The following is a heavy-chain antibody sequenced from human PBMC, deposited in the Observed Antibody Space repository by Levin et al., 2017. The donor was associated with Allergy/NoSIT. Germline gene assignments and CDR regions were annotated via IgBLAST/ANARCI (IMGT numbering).Heavy chain of an antibody. CDR2: IFPSDSDT. J-gene: IGHJ4*02. CDR3: ARRDSDGSNSFDY. Sequence: PGASVKVSCQASGYSFTSFWFGWVRQRPGKGLEWMGLIFPSDSDTRVSPSFQGQIIMSVDKSISTAYLQWSSLKASDSAMYYCARRDSDGSNSFDYWGQGTLVTVSP. CDR1: GYSFTSFW. D-gene: IGHD4-23*01. V-gene: IGHV5-51*01.